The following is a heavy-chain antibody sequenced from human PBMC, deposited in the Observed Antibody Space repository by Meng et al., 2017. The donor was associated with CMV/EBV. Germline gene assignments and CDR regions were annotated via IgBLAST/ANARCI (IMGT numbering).Heavy chain of an antibody. D-gene: IGHD6-13*01. CDR1: GGSVSSGSYY. Sequence: SETLSLTCTVSGGSVSSGSYYWSWIRQPPGKGLEWIGYIYYSGSTNYNPSLKSRVTISVDTSKNQFSLKLSSVTAADTAVYYCARDRDMYSSSWYPFDYWGQGTLVTVSS. V-gene: IGHV4-61*01. CDR3: ARDRDMYSSSWYPFDY. J-gene: IGHJ4*02. CDR2: IYYSGST.